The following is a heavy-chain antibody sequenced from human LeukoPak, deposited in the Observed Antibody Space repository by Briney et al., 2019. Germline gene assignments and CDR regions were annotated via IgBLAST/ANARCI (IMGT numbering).Heavy chain of an antibody. J-gene: IGHJ5*02. Sequence: PSETLSLTCTVSGGSISSSSYYWGWIRQPPGKGLEWIGSIYYSGSTYYNPSLKSRVTISVDTSKNQFSLKLSSVTAADTAVYYCARHPRGWNLWFDPWDQGTLVTVSS. V-gene: IGHV4-39*01. CDR1: GGSISSSSYY. CDR3: ARHPRGWNLWFDP. D-gene: IGHD1-1*01. CDR2: IYYSGST.